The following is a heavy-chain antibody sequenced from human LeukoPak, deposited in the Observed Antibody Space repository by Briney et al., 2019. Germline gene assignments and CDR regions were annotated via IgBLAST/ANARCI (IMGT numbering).Heavy chain of an antibody. CDR3: ARRYSSGWYYFDY. CDR2: INPNSGGT. CDR1: GYTFTGYY. D-gene: IGHD6-19*01. Sequence: GASVKVSCKASGYTFTGYYMHWVRQATGRGLEWMGWINPNSGGTNYAQKFQDRVTMTRDTSISTAYMELSRLRSDDTAVYYCARRYSSGWYYFDYWGQGTLVTVSS. V-gene: IGHV1-2*02. J-gene: IGHJ4*02.